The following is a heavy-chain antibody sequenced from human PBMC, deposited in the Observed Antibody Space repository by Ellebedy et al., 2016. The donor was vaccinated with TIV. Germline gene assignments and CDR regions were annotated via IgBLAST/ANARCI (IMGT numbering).Heavy chain of an antibody. D-gene: IGHD5-12*01. CDR3: ASGAARGYNYFGMDV. CDR1: GYTFSKYA. J-gene: IGHJ6*02. CDR2: INAGNGYT. V-gene: IGHV1-3*01. Sequence: AASVKVSCKASGYTFSKYAIYWVRQAPGQRLEWMGRINAGNGYTKYSQKFQGRVTITADKSTTTAYMELSSLRSEDTAVYFCASGAARGYNYFGMDVWGQGTTVTVSS.